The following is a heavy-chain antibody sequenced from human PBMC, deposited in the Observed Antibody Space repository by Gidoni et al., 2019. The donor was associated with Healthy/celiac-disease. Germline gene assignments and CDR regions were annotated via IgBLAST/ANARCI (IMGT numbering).Heavy chain of an antibody. D-gene: IGHD2-2*01. Sequence: EVQLLESGGGLVQHGGSLRLSCAAPGVTFSSYAMSWVRQAPGKGLEWVSAISGSGGSTYYADSVKGRFTISRDNSKNTLYLQMNSLRAEDTAVYYCAKDFCSSTSCYFDYWGQGTLVTVSS. J-gene: IGHJ4*02. CDR2: ISGSGGST. V-gene: IGHV3-23*01. CDR1: GVTFSSYA. CDR3: AKDFCSSTSCYFDY.